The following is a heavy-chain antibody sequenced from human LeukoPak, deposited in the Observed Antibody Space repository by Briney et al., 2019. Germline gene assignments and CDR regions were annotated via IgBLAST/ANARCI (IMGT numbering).Heavy chain of an antibody. D-gene: IGHD3-10*01. CDR2: IYHSGST. Sequence: SETLSLTCAVSGYSISSGYYWGWIRQPPGKGLEWIGIIYHSGSTYYNPSLKSRLTISVDTSKNQFSLKLSSVTAADTAVYYCARDLFDMVRGVMNWFDPWGQGTLVTVSS. J-gene: IGHJ5*02. CDR1: GYSISSGYY. V-gene: IGHV4-38-2*02. CDR3: ARDLFDMVRGVMNWFDP.